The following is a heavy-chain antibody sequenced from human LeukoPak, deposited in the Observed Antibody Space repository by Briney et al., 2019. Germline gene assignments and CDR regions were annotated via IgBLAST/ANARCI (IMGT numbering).Heavy chain of an antibody. CDR1: GFTFSSYA. J-gene: IGHJ6*02. D-gene: IGHD2-21*02. V-gene: IGHV3-23*01. CDR2: ISGSGGST. Sequence: GGSLRLSWAASGFTFSSYAMSWVRQAPGKGLEWVSAISGSGGSTYYADSGKGRFTISRDNSKNTLYLQMNSLRAEDTAVYYCAKDPMTSYYYYYGMDVWGQGTTVTVSS. CDR3: AKDPMTSYYYYYGMDV.